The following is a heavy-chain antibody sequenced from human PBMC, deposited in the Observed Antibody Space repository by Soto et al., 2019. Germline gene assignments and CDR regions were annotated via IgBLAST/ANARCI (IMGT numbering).Heavy chain of an antibody. J-gene: IGHJ4*02. D-gene: IGHD3-16*02. CDR3: ARDID. Sequence: EVQLVESGGGLVQPGGSLRLSCAASGFSVSNTCMAWIRQAPGRGLECVSVIYSGGGTYYAESVKGRFTISRDNSNNTLYLQMNSLRADDTAVYYCARDIDWGQGTLVTV. V-gene: IGHV3-66*01. CDR2: IYSGGGT. CDR1: GFSVSNTC.